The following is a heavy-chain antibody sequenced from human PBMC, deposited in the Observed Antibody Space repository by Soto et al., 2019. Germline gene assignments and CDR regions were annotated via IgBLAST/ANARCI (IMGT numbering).Heavy chain of an antibody. CDR1: GGTFSSYA. D-gene: IGHD2-21*02. Sequence: SVKVSCKASGGTFSSYAISWVRQAPGQGLEWMGGIIPIFGTANYAQKFQGRVTITADESTSTAYMELSSLRSEDTAVYYCARSLGAYCGGDCYWPLDYWGQGTLVTVSS. CDR3: ARSLGAYCGGDCYWPLDY. J-gene: IGHJ4*02. CDR2: IIPIFGTA. V-gene: IGHV1-69*13.